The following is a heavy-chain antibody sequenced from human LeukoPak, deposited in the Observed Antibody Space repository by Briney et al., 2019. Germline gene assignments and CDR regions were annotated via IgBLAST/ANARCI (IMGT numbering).Heavy chain of an antibody. J-gene: IGHJ4*02. Sequence: GGSLRLSCAASGFTFSSYSMNWVRQAPGKGLEWVSSISSNSSHIYYADSVKGRFTISRDNAKNSLYLQMNSLRAEDTAVYYCARVMRGGSSVIGIDYWGQGTLVTVSS. CDR1: GFTFSSYS. CDR2: ISSNSSHI. D-gene: IGHD6-19*01. V-gene: IGHV3-21*01. CDR3: ARVMRGGSSVIGIDY.